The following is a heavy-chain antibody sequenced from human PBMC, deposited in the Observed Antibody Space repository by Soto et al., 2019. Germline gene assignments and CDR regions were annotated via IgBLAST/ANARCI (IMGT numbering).Heavy chain of an antibody. J-gene: IGHJ6*02. CDR2: FDPEDGET. D-gene: IGHD1-1*01. Sequence: ASVKVSCKVSGYTLTELSMHWVRQAPGKGLEWMGGFDPEDGETIYAQKFQGRVTMTEDTSTDTAYMELSSLRSEDTAVYYCATVERASFNYYSYGMAVWGQGTTVTVSS. CDR3: ATVERASFNYYSYGMAV. V-gene: IGHV1-24*01. CDR1: GYTLTELS.